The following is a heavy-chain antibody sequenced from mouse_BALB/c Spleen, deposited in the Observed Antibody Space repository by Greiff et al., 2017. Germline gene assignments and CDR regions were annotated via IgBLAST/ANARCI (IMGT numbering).Heavy chain of an antibody. CDR2: INPGSGGT. CDR3: ARDYGSSPFDY. CDR1: GYAFTNYL. J-gene: IGHJ2*01. V-gene: IGHV1-54*01. Sequence: QVQLQQSGAELVRPGTSVKVSCKASGYAFTNYLIEWVKQRPGQGLEWIGVINPGSGGTNYNEKFKGKATLTADKSSSTAYMQHSSLTSDDSAVYFCARDYGSSPFDYWGQGTTLTVSS. D-gene: IGHD1-1*01.